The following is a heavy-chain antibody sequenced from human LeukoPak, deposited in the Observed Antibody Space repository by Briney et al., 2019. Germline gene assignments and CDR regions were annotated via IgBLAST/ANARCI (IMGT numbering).Heavy chain of an antibody. CDR2: IYSGGST. V-gene: IGHV3-53*01. CDR3: ARASSSGPTGLGLQTLIEY. D-gene: IGHD6-19*01. J-gene: IGHJ4*02. CDR1: GFTVSSNY. Sequence: GGSLRLSCAASGFTVSSNYMSWVRQAPGKGLEWVSVIYSGGSTYYADSVKGRFTISRDNSKNTLYLQMNSLRAEDTAVYYCARASSSGPTGLGLQTLIEYWGQGTLVTVSS.